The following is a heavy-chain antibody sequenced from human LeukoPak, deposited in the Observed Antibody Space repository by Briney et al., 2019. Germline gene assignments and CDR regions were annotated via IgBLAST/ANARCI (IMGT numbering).Heavy chain of an antibody. CDR2: IFGSGGSA. J-gene: IGHJ4*02. CDR1: GFTFNSYA. CDR3: GKTTVGYSSGRFPGWPVDY. D-gene: IGHD3-22*01. Sequence: PGGSLRLSCAASGFTFNSYAMYWVRQAPGKGLEWISGIFGSGGSAHYADSVKGRSTISRDNSKNTVFLQMNSLKTEDTAVYYCGKTTVGYSSGRFPGWPVDYWGQGTLVTVSS. V-gene: IGHV3-23*01.